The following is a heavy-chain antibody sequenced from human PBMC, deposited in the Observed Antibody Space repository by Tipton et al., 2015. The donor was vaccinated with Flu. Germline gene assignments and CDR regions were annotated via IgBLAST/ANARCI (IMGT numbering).Heavy chain of an antibody. J-gene: IGHJ4*02. CDR1: GFTFSRYG. Sequence: SLRLSCAASGFTFSRYGMHWVRQAPGKELEWVAHVRYDGGSTYHADSVKGRFTISRDNSKNTLFLQMNSLRTDDTAIYYCAKDYQAVTVLPLDYWGQGTLVTVSS. V-gene: IGHV3-30*02. D-gene: IGHD4-17*01. CDR3: AKDYQAVTVLPLDY. CDR2: VRYDGGST.